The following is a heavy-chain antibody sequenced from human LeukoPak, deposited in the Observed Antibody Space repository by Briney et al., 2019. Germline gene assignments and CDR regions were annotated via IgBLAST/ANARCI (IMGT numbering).Heavy chain of an antibody. D-gene: IGHD6-13*01. CDR1: GGSISSYY. J-gene: IGHJ1*01. V-gene: IGHV4-59*08. CDR2: IYYSGST. Sequence: SETLSLTCTVSGGSISSYYWSWIRQPPGKGLEWIGYIYYSGSTNYNPSLKSRVTISVDTSKNQFSLKLSSVTAADTAVYYYARAGHPSGYSSSWAYFQHWGQGTLVTVSS. CDR3: ARAGHPSGYSSSWAYFQH.